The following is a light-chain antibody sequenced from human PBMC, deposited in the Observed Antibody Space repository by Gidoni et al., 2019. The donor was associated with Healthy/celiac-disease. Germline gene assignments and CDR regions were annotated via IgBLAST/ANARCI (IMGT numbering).Light chain of an antibody. CDR1: NIGTKG. Sequence: SYVLTQPPSVSVAPGQTARITCGGDNIGTKGVHWYHQKPGQAPVLVVYDDSDRPSGIPERFSCSNSGNTATLTISRVEVGDEADYYCQVWDSSSEHVVFGGGTKLTVL. CDR2: DDS. J-gene: IGLJ2*01. V-gene: IGLV3-21*02. CDR3: QVWDSSSEHVV.